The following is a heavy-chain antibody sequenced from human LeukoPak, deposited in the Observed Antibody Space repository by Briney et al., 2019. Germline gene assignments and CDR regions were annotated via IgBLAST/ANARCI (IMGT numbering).Heavy chain of an antibody. CDR3: VGYSSSPLDY. Sequence: GGSLRLSCSASGFTFSSYAMHWIRQAPGKGLEYVSAISSNGGSTYYADSVKGRFTISRDNSKNTLYLQMSSLRAEDTAVYYCVGYSSSPLDYWGQGTLVTVSS. CDR2: ISSNGGST. CDR1: GFTFSSYA. D-gene: IGHD6-13*01. J-gene: IGHJ4*02. V-gene: IGHV3-64D*06.